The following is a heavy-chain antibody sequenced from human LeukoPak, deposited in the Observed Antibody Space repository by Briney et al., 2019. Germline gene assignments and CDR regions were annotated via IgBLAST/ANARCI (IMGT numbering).Heavy chain of an antibody. V-gene: IGHV3-7*01. CDR1: GFTFSNYW. CDR2: IKQDGSEK. D-gene: IGHD2-15*01. CDR3: ARVREDKVVTTRCFDY. J-gene: IGHJ4*02. Sequence: GGSLRLSCAASGFTFSNYWMRWVRQAPGKGREWVASIKQDGSEKFHVDSVKGRFTISRDNAKNSLYLQMNSLRAEDTAVYYCARVREDKVVTTRCFDYWGQGALVTVSS.